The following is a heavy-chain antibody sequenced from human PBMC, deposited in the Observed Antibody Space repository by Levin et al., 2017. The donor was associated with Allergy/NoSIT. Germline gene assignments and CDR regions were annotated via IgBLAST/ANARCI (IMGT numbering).Heavy chain of an antibody. V-gene: IGHV3-74*01. CDR3: ARDRDCSGGSCYSAFDI. J-gene: IGHJ3*02. Sequence: GESLKISCAASGFTFSSYWMHWVRQAPGKGLVWVSRINSDGSSTSYADSVKGRFTISRDNAKNTLYLQMNSLRAEDTAVYYCARDRDCSGGSCYSAFDIWGQGTMVTVSS. CDR2: INSDGSST. CDR1: GFTFSSYW. D-gene: IGHD2-15*01.